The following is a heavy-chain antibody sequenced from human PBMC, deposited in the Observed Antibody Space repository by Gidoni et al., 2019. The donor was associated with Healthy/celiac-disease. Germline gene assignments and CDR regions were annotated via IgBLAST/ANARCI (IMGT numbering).Heavy chain of an antibody. CDR3: ARSVRGHYYDSSGYYSNYFDY. Sequence: EVQLVESGGGLVQPGGSLRLSCAASGFTFSSYSMTWVRQAPGKGLEWVSYISSSSSTIYYADSVKGRFTISRDNAKNSLYLQMNSLRDEDTAVYYCARSVRGHYYDSSGYYSNYFDYWGQGTLVTVSS. J-gene: IGHJ4*02. CDR1: GFTFSSYS. V-gene: IGHV3-48*02. D-gene: IGHD3-22*01. CDR2: ISSSSSTI.